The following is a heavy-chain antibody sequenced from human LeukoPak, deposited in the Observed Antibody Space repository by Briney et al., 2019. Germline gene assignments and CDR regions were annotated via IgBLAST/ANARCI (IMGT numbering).Heavy chain of an antibody. Sequence: GGSLRLSCAASGITFSSYGMSWVRQAPGKGLEWVSTISDGGGITYYADSVKGRYTISRDNSKNTLFLQMNSLRAEDTAVYYCAKSRGSGSSMARGVNFDYWGQGTLVTVSS. CDR3: AKSRGSGSSMARGVNFDY. CDR2: ISDGGGIT. CDR1: GITFSSYG. V-gene: IGHV3-23*01. D-gene: IGHD3-10*01. J-gene: IGHJ4*02.